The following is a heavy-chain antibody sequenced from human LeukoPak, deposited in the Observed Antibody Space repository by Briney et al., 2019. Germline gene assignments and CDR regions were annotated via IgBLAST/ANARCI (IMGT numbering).Heavy chain of an antibody. CDR1: GGSISSGGYY. J-gene: IGHJ5*02. D-gene: IGHD2-8*01. V-gene: IGHV4-31*03. CDR3: ARGSNWFDP. CDR2: IFNSGGT. Sequence: PSETLSLTCTVSGGSISSGGYYWSWIRQHPTKGLEWVGYIFNSGGTQYNPSLKSRVTISADTSKNQFSLKVSAVTAEDTAVYYYARGSNWFDPWGQGTLVTVSS.